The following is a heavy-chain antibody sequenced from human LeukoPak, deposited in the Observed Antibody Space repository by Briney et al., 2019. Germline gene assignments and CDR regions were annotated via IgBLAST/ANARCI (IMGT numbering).Heavy chain of an antibody. CDR1: GFTFSSYA. J-gene: IGHJ4*02. CDR2: ISYDGSNK. Sequence: PGGSLRLSCAASGFTFSSYAMNWVRQAPGQGLEWVAVISYDGSNKYYADSVKGRFTISRDNSKNTLYLQMNSLRAEDTAVYYCAKSGGYGDLFIDYWGQGTLVTVSS. CDR3: AKSGGYGDLFIDY. D-gene: IGHD4-17*01. V-gene: IGHV3-30*04.